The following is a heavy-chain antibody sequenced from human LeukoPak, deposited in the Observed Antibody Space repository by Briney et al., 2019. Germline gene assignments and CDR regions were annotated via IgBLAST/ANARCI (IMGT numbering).Heavy chain of an antibody. CDR3: ARDIVFWEVSYYYDMEV. J-gene: IGHJ6*03. D-gene: IGHD3-10*02. V-gene: IGHV1-2*02. Sequence: WASVKDSCKASGYTFTRYYMHWLRPAPGQGLEWVGWINPNSGGTNYAQNFQGRVTMTRDTSNSTAYMELSRLRSDDTAVYYCARDIVFWEVSYYYDMEVWGKGTTVTVSS. CDR1: GYTFTRYY. CDR2: INPNSGGT.